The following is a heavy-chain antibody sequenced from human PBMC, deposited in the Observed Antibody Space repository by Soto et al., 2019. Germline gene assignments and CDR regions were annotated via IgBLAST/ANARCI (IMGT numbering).Heavy chain of an antibody. Sequence: LRLSCASSGFTLSMSAVNWVRQAPGKGLEWVSYISDSGDRTYYADSVKGRFTISRDRSKNTVSLQMDSLRAEDTAVYYCAKDRGIIVKAGDAFDVWGQGTKVTVS. CDR1: GFTLSMSA. CDR2: ISDSGDRT. CDR3: AKDRGIIVKAGDAFDV. D-gene: IGHD3-16*02. V-gene: IGHV3-23*01. J-gene: IGHJ3*01.